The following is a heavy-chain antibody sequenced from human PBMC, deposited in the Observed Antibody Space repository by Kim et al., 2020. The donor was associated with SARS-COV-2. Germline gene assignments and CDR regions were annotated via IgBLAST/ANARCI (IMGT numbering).Heavy chain of an antibody. J-gene: IGHJ4*02. V-gene: IGHV3-33*06. CDR1: GFIFRNYG. CDR2: IWYDGSNK. CDR3: AKAPADGDYYY. Sequence: GGSLRLSCAASGFIFRNYGMHWVRQAPGKGLKWVAVIWYDGSNKYYADSVKGRFTISRDNSKNTLYLQMNSLRAEDTAVYYCAKAPADGDYYYWGQGTLGTVSS. D-gene: IGHD4-17*01.